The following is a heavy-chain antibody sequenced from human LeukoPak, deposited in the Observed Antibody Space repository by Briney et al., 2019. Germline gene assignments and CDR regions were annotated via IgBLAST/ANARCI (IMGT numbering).Heavy chain of an antibody. V-gene: IGHV1-18*01. CDR2: ISSYIDNT. CDR3: ARVPLPVGTMDP. J-gene: IGHJ5*02. D-gene: IGHD7-27*01. CDR1: GYSFTDYG. Sequence: ASVKVSCKASGYSFTDYGITWVRQAPGQGLEWMGWISSYIDNTKYAQKFQGRLTLATDTSTSTAYLEMRSLRSDDTAVYYCARVPLPVGTMDPWGQGALVTVSS.